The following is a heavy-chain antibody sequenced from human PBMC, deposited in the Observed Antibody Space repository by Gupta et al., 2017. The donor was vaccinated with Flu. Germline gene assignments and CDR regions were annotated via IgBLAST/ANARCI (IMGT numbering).Heavy chain of an antibody. Sequence: QVQLVQSGAEVKKPGSSVKVSCKASGGTFSAYTMSWVRQAPGQGLEWMGGIIPIFGTVNYAQRGQGRVTITADESTRTAYMELRRLRSEDKAVYYCARKDVHDYDSSGYSYWGQGTPVTVSS. D-gene: IGHD3-22*01. J-gene: IGHJ4*02. V-gene: IGHV1-69*01. CDR1: GGTFSAYT. CDR3: ARKDVHDYDSSGYSY. CDR2: IIPIFGTV.